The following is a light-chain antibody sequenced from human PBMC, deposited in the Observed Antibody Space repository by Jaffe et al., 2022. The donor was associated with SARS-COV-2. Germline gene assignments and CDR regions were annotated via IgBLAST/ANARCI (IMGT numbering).Light chain of an antibody. J-gene: IGLJ2*01. V-gene: IGLV1-51*01. CDR1: RSIIGNSY. Sequence: QSVLTQPPSISATPGQTVTISCSGSRSIIGNSYVAWYQSVPGTAPKLIIYENDKRNSGIPDRFSGSKSGTSATLGITGLQTGDEAEYYCGTWDTSLGTGVFGGGTKLTVL. CDR2: END. CDR3: GTWDTSLGTGV.